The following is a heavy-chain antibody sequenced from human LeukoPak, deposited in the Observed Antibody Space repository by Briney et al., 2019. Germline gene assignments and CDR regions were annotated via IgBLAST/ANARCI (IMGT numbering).Heavy chain of an antibody. CDR3: VIDPYYYDSSGSQGI. CDR2: ISSGGSYT. J-gene: IGHJ4*02. V-gene: IGHV3-11*05. Sequence: GGSLRLSCAASGFTFSDYYMSWIRQAPGKGLEWVSYISSGGSYTNYADSVKGRFTISRDNAKTSLYLQVNSLRAEDTAVYYCVIDPYYYDSSGSQGIWGQGTLVTVSS. CDR1: GFTFSDYY. D-gene: IGHD3-22*01.